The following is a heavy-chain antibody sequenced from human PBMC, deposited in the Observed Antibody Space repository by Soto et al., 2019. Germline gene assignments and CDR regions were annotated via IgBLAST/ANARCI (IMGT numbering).Heavy chain of an antibody. CDR1: GYSRTELS. CDR2: FDHEHGGT. D-gene: IGHD3-16*01. CDR3: ATEAGSYRFGFR. J-gene: IGHJ4*02. V-gene: IGHV1-24*01. Sequence: ASEKVSCKVSGYSRTELSMHCVRQAPGKGLEWMGGFDHEHGGTVYAQKFQGRVTMAEDTSAHTAYMDLSSLRFEDTAVYYCATEAGSYRFGFRWGQGTLVTVSS.